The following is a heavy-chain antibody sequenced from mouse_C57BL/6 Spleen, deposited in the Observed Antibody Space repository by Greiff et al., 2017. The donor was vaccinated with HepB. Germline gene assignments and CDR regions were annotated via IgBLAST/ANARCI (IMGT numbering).Heavy chain of an antibody. V-gene: IGHV5-4*01. CDR2: ISDGGSYT. J-gene: IGHJ3*01. CDR1: GFTFSSYA. Sequence: EVQLQESGGGLVKPGGSLKLSCAASGFTFSSYAMSWVRQTPEKRLEWVATISDGGSYTYYPDNVKGRFTISRDNAKNNLYLQMSHLKSEDTAMYYCARDRIGYYYGSSPAWFAYWGQGTLVTVSA. D-gene: IGHD1-1*01. CDR3: ARDRIGYYYGSSPAWFAY.